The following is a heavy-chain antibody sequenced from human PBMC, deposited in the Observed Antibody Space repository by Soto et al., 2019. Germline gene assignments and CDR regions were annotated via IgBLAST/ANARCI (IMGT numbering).Heavy chain of an antibody. CDR1: GYTFTDYY. D-gene: IGHD3-22*01. CDR3: ATVGSYYDSSGYHGVRSFDY. J-gene: IGHJ4*02. CDR2: VDPEDGET. V-gene: IGHV1-69-2*01. Sequence: ASVKVSCKVSGYTFTDYYMHWVQEAPGKGLEWMGLVDPEDGETIYAEKFQGRVTITADTSTDTAYMELSSLRSEDTAVYYCATVGSYYDSSGYHGVRSFDYWGQGTLVTVSS.